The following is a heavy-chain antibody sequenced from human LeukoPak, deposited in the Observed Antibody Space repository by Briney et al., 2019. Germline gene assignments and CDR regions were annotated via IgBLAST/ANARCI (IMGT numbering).Heavy chain of an antibody. J-gene: IGHJ4*02. CDR2: ISWNSGSI. Sequence: GGSLRLSCAASGFTFDDYAMHWVRQAPGKGLEWVSGISWNSGSIGYADSVKGRFTISRDNAKNSLYLQMNSLRAEDTALYYCAKDSVYYYDSSGYSAVFDYWGQGTLVTVSS. D-gene: IGHD3-22*01. CDR1: GFTFDDYA. CDR3: AKDSVYYYDSSGYSAVFDY. V-gene: IGHV3-9*01.